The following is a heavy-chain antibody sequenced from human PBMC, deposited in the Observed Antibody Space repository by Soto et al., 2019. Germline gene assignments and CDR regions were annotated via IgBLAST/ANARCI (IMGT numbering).Heavy chain of an antibody. CDR3: ARSRATTVAFDI. D-gene: IGHD1-1*01. V-gene: IGHV1-69*01. Sequence: QVQLVQSGAEVKKPGSSVKVSCKASGGTFSSYAFTWVRQAPGQGLEWMGRIIPVFGTTNYAQKFQGRVTIIADESTSTAYMELSRLRSEDTAIYYCARSRATTVAFDIWGQGTLVTVSS. J-gene: IGHJ3*02. CDR1: GGTFSSYA. CDR2: IIPVFGTT.